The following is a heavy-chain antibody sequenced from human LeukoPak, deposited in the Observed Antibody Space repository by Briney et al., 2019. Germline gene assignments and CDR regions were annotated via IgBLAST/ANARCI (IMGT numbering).Heavy chain of an antibody. Sequence: PSETLSLTCAVYGGSFSGYYWSWIRQPPGKGLEWIGEINHSGSTNYNPSLKSRVTISVDTSKNRFSLKLSSVTAADTAVYYCARSRGRSLGLWGQGTLVTVSS. J-gene: IGHJ4*02. CDR2: INHSGST. D-gene: IGHD5-24*01. V-gene: IGHV4-34*01. CDR1: GGSFSGYY. CDR3: ARSRGRSLGL.